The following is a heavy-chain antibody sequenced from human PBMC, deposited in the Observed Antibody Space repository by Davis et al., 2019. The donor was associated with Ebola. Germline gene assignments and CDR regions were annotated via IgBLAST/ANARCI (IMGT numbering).Heavy chain of an antibody. V-gene: IGHV3-23*01. D-gene: IGHD3-10*01. J-gene: IGHJ5*02. CDR3: SKSILFVVWFDS. CDR2: VSGSGGGT. CDR1: GFTFSSYW. Sequence: GESLKISCAASGFTFSSYWMRWVRQAPGKGLEWVAAVSGSGGGTYYADSVKGRFTISRDNSNNTLYLQMNTLRAEDTAVYYCSKSILFVVWFDSWGQGTLVTVSS.